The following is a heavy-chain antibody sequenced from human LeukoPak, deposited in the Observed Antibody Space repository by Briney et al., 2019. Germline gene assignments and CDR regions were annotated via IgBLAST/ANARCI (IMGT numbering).Heavy chain of an antibody. CDR3: ARPIFHDAFDI. J-gene: IGHJ3*02. D-gene: IGHD3-9*01. Sequence: SETLSLTCTVSGGSISSYYWSWIRQPPGKGLEWIGYIYYSGGTNYNPSLKSRVTISVDTSKNQFSLKLSSVTAADTAVYYCARPIFHDAFDIWGQGTMVTVSS. CDR2: IYYSGGT. CDR1: GGSISSYY. V-gene: IGHV4-59*01.